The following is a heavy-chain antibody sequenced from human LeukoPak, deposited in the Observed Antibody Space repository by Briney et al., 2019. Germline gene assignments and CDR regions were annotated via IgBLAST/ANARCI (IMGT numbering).Heavy chain of an antibody. J-gene: IGHJ4*02. V-gene: IGHV3-30*02. CDR1: GFTFSSYG. Sequence: HPGGSLRLSCAASGFTFSSYGMHWVRQAPGKGLEWVAFIRYDGSNKYYADSVKGRFTISRDNSKNTLYLQMNSLRAEDTAVYYCAKDLGPKITIFGVVINPYFDYWGQGTLVTVSS. CDR2: IRYDGSNK. CDR3: AKDLGPKITIFGVVINPYFDY. D-gene: IGHD3-3*01.